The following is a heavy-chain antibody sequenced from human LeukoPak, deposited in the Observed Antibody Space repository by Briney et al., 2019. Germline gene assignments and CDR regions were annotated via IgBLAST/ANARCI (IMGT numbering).Heavy chain of an antibody. V-gene: IGHV3-23*01. CDR3: ARAYNWNPVD. Sequence: PGGSLRLSCAASVFTFSNYSMNWVRQAPWKGQEGVSVISGSGDITFYADSVKGRFTVSRDSSKNTLYLQMNSLGAEDTAIYYCARAYNWNPVDWGQGTLVTVSS. D-gene: IGHD1-20*01. CDR1: VFTFSNYS. CDR2: ISGSGDIT. J-gene: IGHJ4*02.